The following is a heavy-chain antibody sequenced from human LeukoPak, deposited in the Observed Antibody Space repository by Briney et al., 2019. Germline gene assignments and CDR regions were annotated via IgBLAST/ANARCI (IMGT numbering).Heavy chain of an antibody. CDR3: ARQWKQLWYVDY. V-gene: IGHV4-39*01. CDR1: ADFINNRSYY. Sequence: PSETLSLTCSVTADFINNRSYYWGWIRQPPGKGLERIGITYYNGSTYYNPSLKSRVTISGDTSKNQFSLKLSSVTAADTAVYYCARQWKQLWYVDYWGQGILVTVSS. CDR2: TYYNGST. D-gene: IGHD5-18*01. J-gene: IGHJ4*02.